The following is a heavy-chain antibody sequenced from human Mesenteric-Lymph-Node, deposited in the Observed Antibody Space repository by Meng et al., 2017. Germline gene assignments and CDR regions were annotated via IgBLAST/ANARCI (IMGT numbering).Heavy chain of an antibody. CDR3: AKSFYGFSYGKIDY. CDR1: GFTFSNSA. CDR2: IIRSGGST. D-gene: IGHD5-18*01. J-gene: IGHJ4*02. V-gene: IGHV3-23*01. Sequence: GGSLRLSCAASGFTFSNSAMNWVRQAPGKGLEWVSSIIRSGGSTYYADSVKGRFTISRDNSKNTLYLQMNSLRAEDTAVYYCAKSFYGFSYGKIDYWGQGTLVTVSS.